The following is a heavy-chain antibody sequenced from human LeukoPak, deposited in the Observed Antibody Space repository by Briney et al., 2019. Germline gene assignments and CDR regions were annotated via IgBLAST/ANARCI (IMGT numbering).Heavy chain of an antibody. V-gene: IGHV4-31*03. CDR1: GGSISSGGYY. J-gene: IGHJ6*02. Sequence: KTSQTLSLTCTVSGGSISSGGYYWSWIRQHPGKGLEWIGYIYYSGSTYYNPSLKSRVTISVDTSKNQFSLKLSSVTDADTAVYXCXXXCXSTTLIYGNYGMDVWGQGTTVTVSS. CDR2: IYYSGST. CDR3: XXXCXSTTLIYGNYGMDV. D-gene: IGHD2-2*01.